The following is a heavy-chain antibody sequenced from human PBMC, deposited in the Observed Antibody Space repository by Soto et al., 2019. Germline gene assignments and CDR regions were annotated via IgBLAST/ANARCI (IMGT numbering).Heavy chain of an antibody. CDR1: GFTFSSYS. Sequence: AGGSLRLSXAASGFTFSSYSMNWVRQAPGKGLEWVSYIRSSGSPIYYADSVKGRFTISRDNAKNSLYLQMNSLRAEDTAVYYCARDPEALDYWGLGTLVTVSS. CDR2: IRSSGSPI. J-gene: IGHJ4*02. CDR3: ARDPEALDY. V-gene: IGHV3-48*01.